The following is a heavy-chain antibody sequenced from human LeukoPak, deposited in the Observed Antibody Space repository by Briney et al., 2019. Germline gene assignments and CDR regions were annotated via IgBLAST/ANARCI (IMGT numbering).Heavy chain of an antibody. CDR1: GYTFTDYF. CDR3: ARTLDTSGWYSPFDC. CDR2: INPNGGGT. V-gene: IGHV1-2*02. Sequence: ASVTVSCKASGYTFTDYFMHWVRQAPGQGLEWMGWINPNGGGTDYAQRFQGRITLTRDTSISTAYMELSGLTSDDTAVYYCARTLDTSGWYSPFDCWGQGTLVTVSS. D-gene: IGHD6-19*01. J-gene: IGHJ4*02.